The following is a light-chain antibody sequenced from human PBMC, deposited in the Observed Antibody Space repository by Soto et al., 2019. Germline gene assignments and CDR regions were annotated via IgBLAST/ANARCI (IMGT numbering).Light chain of an antibody. Sequence: DIPMTQSPSTLSASIGDRVTITCRASQTISDRLAWYRQKPGKAPNLLIYRASTLESGVPSRFSGSGSGTQFTLTISSLQPDDYATYYCQQSDSSPWTFGQGTKVEVK. V-gene: IGKV1-5*03. CDR1: QTISDR. CDR3: QQSDSSPWT. CDR2: RAS. J-gene: IGKJ1*01.